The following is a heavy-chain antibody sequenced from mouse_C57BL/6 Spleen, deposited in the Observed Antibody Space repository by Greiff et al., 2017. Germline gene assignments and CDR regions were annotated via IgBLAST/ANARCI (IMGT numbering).Heavy chain of an antibody. CDR3: ARNYYGSSYDPFFDY. V-gene: IGHV1-52*01. J-gene: IGHJ2*01. D-gene: IGHD1-1*01. CDR2: IDPSDSET. Sequence: QVQLQQPGAELVRPGSSVKLSCKASGYTFTSYWMHWVKQRPIQGLEWIGNIDPSDSETNYNQKFKDKATLTVDKSSSTAYMQLSSLTSEDSAVYYCARNYYGSSYDPFFDYWGQGTTLTVSS. CDR1: GYTFTSYW.